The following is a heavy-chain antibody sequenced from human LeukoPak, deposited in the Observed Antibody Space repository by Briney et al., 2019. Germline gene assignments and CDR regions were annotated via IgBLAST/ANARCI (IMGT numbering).Heavy chain of an antibody. CDR3: ARWAAAGMRVSDYFDY. Sequence: SETLSLXCTVSGGSISSSSYYWGWIRQPPGKGLEWIGSIYYSGSTYYNPSLKSRVTISVDTSKNQFSLKLSSVTAADTAVYYCARWAAAGMRVSDYFDYWGQGTLVTVSS. CDR2: IYYSGST. J-gene: IGHJ4*02. CDR1: GGSISSSSYY. V-gene: IGHV4-39*01. D-gene: IGHD6-13*01.